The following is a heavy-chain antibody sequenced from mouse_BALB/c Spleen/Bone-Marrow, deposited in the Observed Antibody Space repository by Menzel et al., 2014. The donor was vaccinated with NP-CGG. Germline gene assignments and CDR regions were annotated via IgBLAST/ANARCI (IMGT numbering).Heavy chain of an antibody. CDR1: GFNLKDTY. J-gene: IGHJ3*01. CDR3: AVYDYEGFAY. D-gene: IGHD2-4*01. CDR2: IDPANGNT. Sequence: VQLKQSGAELVKPGASVKLSCTASGFNLKDTYMHWVKQRPEQGLEWIGRIDPANGNTKYDPKFQGKATITADTSSNTAYLQLSSLTSEDTAVYYCAVYDYEGFAYWGQGTLVTVSA. V-gene: IGHV14-3*02.